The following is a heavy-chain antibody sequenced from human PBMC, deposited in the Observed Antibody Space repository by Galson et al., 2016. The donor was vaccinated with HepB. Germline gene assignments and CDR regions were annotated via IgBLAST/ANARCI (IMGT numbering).Heavy chain of an antibody. Sequence: TLSLTCGVYGGSFSGYYWSWIRQPPGKGLEWIGEINHSGSTNYNPSLKSRVTISVDTSKNQFTLKLSSVTAADTAVYYCARGTRLAGTYNYYYYGMDVWGQGTTVTVSS. J-gene: IGHJ6*02. V-gene: IGHV4-34*01. CDR2: INHSGST. CDR1: GGSFSGYY. CDR3: ARGTRLAGTYNYYYYGMDV. D-gene: IGHD6-19*01.